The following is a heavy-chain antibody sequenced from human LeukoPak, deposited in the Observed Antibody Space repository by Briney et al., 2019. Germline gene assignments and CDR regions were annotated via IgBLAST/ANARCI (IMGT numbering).Heavy chain of an antibody. CDR1: GFTFGDYA. V-gene: IGHV3-49*03. CDR2: IRSKAYGGTI. D-gene: IGHD6-13*01. J-gene: IGHJ4*02. Sequence: GGSLRLSCTASGFTFGDYAMSWFRQAPGKGLEWVGFIRSKAYGGTIEYAASVKGRFTISRDDSKSIAYLQMNSLKTEDTAVYYCTSLYSSSWYGGSDYWGQGTLVTVSS. CDR3: TSLYSSSWYGGSDY.